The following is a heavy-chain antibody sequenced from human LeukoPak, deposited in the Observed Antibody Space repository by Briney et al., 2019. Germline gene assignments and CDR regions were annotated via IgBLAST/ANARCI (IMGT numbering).Heavy chain of an antibody. CDR3: ARDYGSGSYYVY. Sequence: SGKVSCKASGGTFSSYAISWVRQAPGQGLEWMGGIIPIFGTANYAQKFQGRVTITADESTSTAYMELSSLRSEDTAVYYCARDYGSGSYYVYWGQGTLVTVSS. CDR1: GGTFSSYA. J-gene: IGHJ4*02. V-gene: IGHV1-69*01. CDR2: IIPIFGTA. D-gene: IGHD3-10*01.